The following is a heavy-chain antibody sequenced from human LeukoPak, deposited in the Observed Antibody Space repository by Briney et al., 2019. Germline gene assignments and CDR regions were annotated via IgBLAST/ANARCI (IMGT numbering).Heavy chain of an antibody. CDR3: ARAQGTTVTTHCWFDP. Sequence: WVRQAPGXXXEWXGRIIPILGIANYAQKFQGRVTITADKSTSTAYMELSSLRSEDTAVYYCARAQGTTVTTHCWFDPWGQGTLVTVSS. CDR2: IIPILGIA. V-gene: IGHV1-69*04. J-gene: IGHJ5*02. D-gene: IGHD4-17*01.